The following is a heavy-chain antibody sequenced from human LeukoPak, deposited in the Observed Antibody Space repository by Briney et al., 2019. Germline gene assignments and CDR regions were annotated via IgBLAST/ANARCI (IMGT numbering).Heavy chain of an antibody. Sequence: SETLSLTCAAYGGSFSGYYWSWIRQPPGKGLEWIGEINHSGSTNYNPSLKSRVTISVDTSKNQFSLKLSSVTAADTAVYYCARDGRQVVPAASTVDYWGQGTLVTVSS. CDR2: INHSGST. CDR3: ARDGRQVVPAASTVDY. D-gene: IGHD2-2*01. V-gene: IGHV4-34*01. J-gene: IGHJ4*02. CDR1: GGSFSGYY.